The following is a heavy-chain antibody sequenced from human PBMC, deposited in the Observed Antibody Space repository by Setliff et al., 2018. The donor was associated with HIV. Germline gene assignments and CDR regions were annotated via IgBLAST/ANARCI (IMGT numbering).Heavy chain of an antibody. D-gene: IGHD6-25*01. Sequence: SETLSLTCTVSGGSITSGGYNWIWIRQHPEKGLEWIGYVDFGFRRYYNPSLKSQVIISVYTPKNQFSLTFNSVTAADTAVYYCARELRTMEGPRLVYYMDVWGKGTTVTRLL. CDR3: ARELRTMEGPRLVYYMDV. V-gene: IGHV4-31*01. CDR2: VDFGFRR. CDR1: GGSITSGGYN. J-gene: IGHJ6*03.